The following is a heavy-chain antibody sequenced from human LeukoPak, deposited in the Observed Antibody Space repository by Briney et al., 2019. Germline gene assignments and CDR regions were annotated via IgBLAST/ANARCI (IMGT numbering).Heavy chain of an antibody. CDR3: ARDREATEPHFDP. Sequence: ASVKVSCKASGYTFTSYYMHWVRQAPGQGLEWMGIINPSGGGTSYAQKFQGRVTMTRDTSTSTVYMELSSLRSEDTAVYYCARDREATEPHFDPWGQGTLVTVSS. V-gene: IGHV1-46*01. D-gene: IGHD5-24*01. CDR2: INPSGGGT. J-gene: IGHJ5*02. CDR1: GYTFTSYY.